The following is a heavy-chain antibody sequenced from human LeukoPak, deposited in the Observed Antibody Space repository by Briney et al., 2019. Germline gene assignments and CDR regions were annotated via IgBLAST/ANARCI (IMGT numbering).Heavy chain of an antibody. V-gene: IGHV4-34*01. CDR2: INHSGST. J-gene: IGHJ4*02. D-gene: IGHD4-17*01. CDR1: GFNLSSYS. Sequence: GSLRLSCAASGFNLSSYSMKWIRQPPGKGLEWNGEINHSGSTNYNPSLKSRVTISVDTSKNQFSLKLSSVTAADTAVYYCARGHPLRVHHLPTYWGQGTLVTVSS. CDR3: ARGHPLRVHHLPTY.